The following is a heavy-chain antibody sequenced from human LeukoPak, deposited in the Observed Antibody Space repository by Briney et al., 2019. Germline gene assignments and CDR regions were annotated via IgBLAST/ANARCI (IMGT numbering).Heavy chain of an antibody. D-gene: IGHD1-1*01. J-gene: IGHJ4*02. V-gene: IGHV3-21*01. CDR3: ARDSPGTTASDY. CDR2: ISASGSYI. Sequence: GGSLRLSCAASGFXFDTYRINWVRQAPGKGLEWVSSISASGSYIYYAGSLKGRFTISRDNTKNSLFLQMNSLRAEDTAVYYCARDSPGTTASDYWGQGTLVTVSS. CDR1: GFXFDTYR.